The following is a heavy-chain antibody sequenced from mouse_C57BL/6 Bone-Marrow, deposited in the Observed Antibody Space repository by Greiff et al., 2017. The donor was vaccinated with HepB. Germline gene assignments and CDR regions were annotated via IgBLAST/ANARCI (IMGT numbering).Heavy chain of an antibody. D-gene: IGHD1-1*01. Sequence: QVQLQQSGAELARPGASVKMSCKASGYTFTSYTMHWVKQRPGQGLEWIGYINPSSGYTKYNQKFKDKATVTADKSSSTAYMQLSSLTSEDSAVYYCVYYSWFAYWGQGTLVTVSA. J-gene: IGHJ3*01. V-gene: IGHV1-4*01. CDR3: VYYSWFAY. CDR1: GYTFTSYT. CDR2: INPSSGYT.